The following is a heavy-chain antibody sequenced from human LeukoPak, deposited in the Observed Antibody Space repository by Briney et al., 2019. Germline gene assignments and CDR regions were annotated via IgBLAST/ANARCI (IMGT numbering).Heavy chain of an antibody. D-gene: IGHD2-15*01. J-gene: IGHJ6*03. V-gene: IGHV3-30*02. CDR2: IQHDGRDR. Sequence: GESLKISCAASGFTFSSYGMYWVRQAPGKGLEWVAFIQHDGRDRYYADSVKGRFTTSRDNSKDTLYLQMNSLRAEDMALYYCATRDCSGSGCGYYYMGVWGKGTTVTVS. CDR3: ATRDCSGSGCGYYYMGV. CDR1: GFTFSSYG.